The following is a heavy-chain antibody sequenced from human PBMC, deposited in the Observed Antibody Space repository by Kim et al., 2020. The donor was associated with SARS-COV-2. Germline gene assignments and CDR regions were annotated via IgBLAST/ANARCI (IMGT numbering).Heavy chain of an antibody. Sequence: SYADFVKGRFTFSEDNAKNTLYLQMNSLRPEDTAVYYCAKSRYSGSQLDYWGQGTLVTVSS. J-gene: IGHJ4*02. CDR3: AKSRYSGSQLDY. V-gene: IGHV3-74*01. D-gene: IGHD1-26*01.